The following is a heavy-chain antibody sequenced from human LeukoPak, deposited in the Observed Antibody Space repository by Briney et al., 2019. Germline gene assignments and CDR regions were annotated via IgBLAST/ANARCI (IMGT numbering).Heavy chain of an antibody. J-gene: IGHJ4*02. CDR1: GGTFSSYA. Sequence: SVKVSCKASGGTFSSYAISGVRQAPGQGLEWMGRIIPIFGTANYAQKFQGRVTITTDESTSTAYMELSSLRSEDTAVYYCARDDYYDSSGYYKPNPFDYWGQGTLVTVSS. V-gene: IGHV1-69*05. CDR2: IIPIFGTA. D-gene: IGHD3-22*01. CDR3: ARDDYYDSSGYYKPNPFDY.